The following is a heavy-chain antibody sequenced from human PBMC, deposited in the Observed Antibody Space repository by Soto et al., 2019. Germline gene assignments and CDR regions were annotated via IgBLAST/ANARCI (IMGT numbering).Heavy chain of an antibody. Sequence: QVQLQESGPGLVKPSQTLSLTCTVSGGSISSGDYYWSWIRQPPGKGLEWIGYIHYSGSTYYNPSLKSRVTISIDTSKNQFSLNLSSVTAADTAVYYCARVDTARAGYGIDVWGQGTTVTVSS. J-gene: IGHJ6*02. D-gene: IGHD5-18*01. CDR1: GGSISSGDYY. CDR2: IHYSGST. CDR3: ARVDTARAGYGIDV. V-gene: IGHV4-30-4*01.